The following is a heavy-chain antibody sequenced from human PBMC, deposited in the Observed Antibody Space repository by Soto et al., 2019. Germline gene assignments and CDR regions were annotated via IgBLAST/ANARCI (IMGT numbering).Heavy chain of an antibody. CDR1: GFTLSSYA. J-gene: IGHJ2*01. CDR2: IRGSGGST. V-gene: IGHV3-23*01. D-gene: IGHD2-15*01. CDR3: AKDSDYRDRIFYYFYL. Sequence: EVQLLQSGGGLVQPGGSLRLSCAASGFTLSSYAMTWVRQAPGKGLEWVSVIRGSGGSTYYADSVKGRFTISRDNSRNTVYLQMNSLRAEDTAVYFCAKDSDYRDRIFYYFYLWCRGTLVTVSS.